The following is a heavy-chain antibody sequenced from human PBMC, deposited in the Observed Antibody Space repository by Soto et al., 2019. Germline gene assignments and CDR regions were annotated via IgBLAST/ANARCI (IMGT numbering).Heavy chain of an antibody. D-gene: IGHD6-6*01. CDR2: IWYDGSNK. Sequence: QVQLVESGGGVVQPGRSLRLSCAASGFTFSSYGMHWVRQAPGKGLEWVAVIWYDGSNKYYADSVKGRFTISRDNSKNTLYLQMNSLRAEDTAVYYCASDRSSSSFLETLDYWGQGTLVTVSS. CDR1: GFTFSSYG. CDR3: ASDRSSSSFLETLDY. V-gene: IGHV3-33*01. J-gene: IGHJ4*02.